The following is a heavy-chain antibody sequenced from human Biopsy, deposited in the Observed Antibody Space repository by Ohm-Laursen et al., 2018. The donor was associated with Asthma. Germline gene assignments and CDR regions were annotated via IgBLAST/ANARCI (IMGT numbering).Heavy chain of an antibody. D-gene: IGHD1-1*01. V-gene: IGHV3-53*05. CDR2: IYSGGTS. Sequence: SLRLSCSASGFAVSRDHMFWVRQAPGKGLEWVSVIYSGGTSHTADSVRGRFTISRDYSKNTLYLQMHSLSSDDTAVYYCASDFPKDYVRYNSQFWGQGTAVTVSS. CDR3: ASDFPKDYVRYNSQF. CDR1: GFAVSRDH. J-gene: IGHJ6*02.